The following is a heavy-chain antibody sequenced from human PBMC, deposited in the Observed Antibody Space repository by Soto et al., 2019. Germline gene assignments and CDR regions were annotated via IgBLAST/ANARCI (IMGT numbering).Heavy chain of an antibody. V-gene: IGHV3-49*03. CDR2: IRSKAYGGTT. CDR1: GFTFGDYA. Sequence: GVLRLSCTASGFTFGDYAMSWFRQAPGKGLEWVGFIRSKAYGGTTEYAASVKGRFTISRDDSKSIAYLQMNSLKTEDTAVYYCTREGIFGGYDYGRGYGMDVWGQGTTVTVSS. D-gene: IGHD5-12*01. J-gene: IGHJ6*02. CDR3: TREGIFGGYDYGRGYGMDV.